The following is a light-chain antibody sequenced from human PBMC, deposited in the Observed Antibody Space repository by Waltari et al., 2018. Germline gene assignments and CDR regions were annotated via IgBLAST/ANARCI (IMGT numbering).Light chain of an antibody. CDR3: QQYDGEVVT. CDR1: QSVTSIS. Sequence: EIVLTQSPGTLSLSPGERATLSCRASQSVTSISLTWYQQKVGQAPRLLIYGTSSRATGIPDRFGGSGSGTDFTLTISRLEPEDFAVYYCQQYDGEVVTFGGGTKVEI. CDR2: GTS. J-gene: IGKJ4*01. V-gene: IGKV3-20*01.